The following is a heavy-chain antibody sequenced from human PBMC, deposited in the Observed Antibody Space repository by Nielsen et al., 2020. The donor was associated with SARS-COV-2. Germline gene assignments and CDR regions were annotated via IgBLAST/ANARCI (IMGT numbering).Heavy chain of an antibody. CDR1: GYTLTELS. CDR2: FDPEDGET. J-gene: IGHJ4*02. CDR3: ATRWAIFGVVHRLDY. V-gene: IGHV1-24*01. D-gene: IGHD3-3*01. Sequence: ASVKVSCKVSGYTLTELSMHWLRQAPPKGLEWMGAFDPEDGETIYAQKFQGRVTMTEDTSTDNAYMELSSLRTEDTAVYYCATRWAIFGVVHRLDYWGQGTLVTVSS.